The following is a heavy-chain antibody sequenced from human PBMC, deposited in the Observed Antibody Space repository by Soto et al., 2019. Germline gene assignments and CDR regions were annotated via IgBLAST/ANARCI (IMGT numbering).Heavy chain of an antibody. Sequence: GASVKVSCKASGGTFSSYAISWVRQAPGQGLEWMGGIIPIFGTANYARKFQGRVTITADESTSTAYMELSSLRSEDTAVYYCASGHSYGYDYWGQGTLVTVSS. D-gene: IGHD5-18*01. J-gene: IGHJ4*02. CDR2: IIPIFGTA. CDR3: ASGHSYGYDY. V-gene: IGHV1-69*13. CDR1: GGTFSSYA.